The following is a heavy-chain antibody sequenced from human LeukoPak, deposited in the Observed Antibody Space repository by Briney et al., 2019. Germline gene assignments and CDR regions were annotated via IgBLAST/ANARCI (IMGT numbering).Heavy chain of an antibody. CDR3: ASRDGYNFAY. CDR2: INHSGST. Sequence: SETLSLTCAVYGGSFSGYYWSWIRQHPGKGLEWIGEINHSGSTNYNPSLKSRVTISVDTSKNQFSLKLSSVTAADTAVYYCASRDGYNFAYWGQGTLVTVSS. D-gene: IGHD5-24*01. V-gene: IGHV4-34*01. J-gene: IGHJ4*02. CDR1: GGSFSGYY.